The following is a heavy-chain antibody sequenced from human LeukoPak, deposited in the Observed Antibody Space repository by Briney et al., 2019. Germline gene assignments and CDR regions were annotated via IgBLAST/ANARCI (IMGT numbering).Heavy chain of an antibody. CDR1: GFTVSSNY. CDR2: IYSGGST. CDR3: ARGLAGYYYGMDV. D-gene: IGHD3-16*01. Sequence: GGSLRLSCAASGFTVSSNYMSWVRQAPGKGLEWVSVIYSGGSTYYADSVKGRFTISRDNSKNTLYLQMNILRAEDTAVYYCARGLAGYYYGMDVWGQGTTVTVSS. V-gene: IGHV3-66*02. J-gene: IGHJ6*02.